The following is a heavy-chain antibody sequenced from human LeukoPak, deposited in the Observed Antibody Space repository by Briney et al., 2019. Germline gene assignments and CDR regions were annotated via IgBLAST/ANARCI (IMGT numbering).Heavy chain of an antibody. J-gene: IGHJ2*01. CDR3: ARDRALGYFDL. Sequence: GRSLRLSCAASRFTITNYAIHWVRQAPGKGLDWVAVVSFDGSDKYYTDSVRGRFIISRDNSKNALYLQMNSLTPEDTAVYYCARDRALGYFDLWGRGTLVTVSS. CDR1: RFTITNYA. D-gene: IGHD3-10*01. V-gene: IGHV3-30*04. CDR2: VSFDGSDK.